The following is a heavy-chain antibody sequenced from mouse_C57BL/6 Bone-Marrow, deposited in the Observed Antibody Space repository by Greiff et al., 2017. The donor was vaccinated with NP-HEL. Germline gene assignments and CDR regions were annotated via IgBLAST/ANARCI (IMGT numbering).Heavy chain of an antibody. V-gene: IGHV1-55*01. J-gene: IGHJ3*01. CDR2: IYPGSGST. CDR3: AREGIYYDYGWFAY. CDR1: GYTFTSYW. Sequence: VKLQQPGAELVKPGASVKMSCKASGYTFTSYWITWVKQRPGQGLEWIGDIYPGSGSTNYNEKFKSKATLTVDTSSSTAYMQLSSLTSEDSAVYYCAREGIYYDYGWFAYWGQGTLVTVSA. D-gene: IGHD2-4*01.